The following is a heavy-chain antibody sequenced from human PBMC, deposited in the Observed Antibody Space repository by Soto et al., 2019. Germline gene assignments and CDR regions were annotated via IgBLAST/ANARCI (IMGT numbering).Heavy chain of an antibody. V-gene: IGHV3-23*01. CDR3: AKRTVGWYFDL. J-gene: IGHJ2*01. CDR2: ISGSGGST. D-gene: IGHD4-17*01. Sequence: EVQLLESGGGLVQPGGCLRVSCAASGITFTSYAMSWVRQAPGKGLEWVSVISGSGGSTYYADSVKGRFTISRDNSKNTLYLQMNSLRAEDTAVYYCAKRTVGWYFDLWGRGTLVTVSS. CDR1: GITFTSYA.